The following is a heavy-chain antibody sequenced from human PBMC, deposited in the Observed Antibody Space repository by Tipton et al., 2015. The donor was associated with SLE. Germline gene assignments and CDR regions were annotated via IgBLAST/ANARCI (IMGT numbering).Heavy chain of an antibody. J-gene: IGHJ4*02. V-gene: IGHV3-23*01. CDR3: AKDGGYYDSSGYRFDY. D-gene: IGHD3-22*01. CDR2: ISGSGGST. Sequence: SLRLSCAASGFTFSSYGMHWVRQAPGKGLEWVSAISGSGGSTYYADSVKGRFTISRDNSKNTLYLQMNSLRAEDTAVYYCAKDGGYYDSSGYRFDYWGQGTLVTVSS. CDR1: GFTFSSYG.